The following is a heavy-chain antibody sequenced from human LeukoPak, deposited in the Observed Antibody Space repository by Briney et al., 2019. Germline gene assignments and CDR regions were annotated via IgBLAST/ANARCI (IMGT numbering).Heavy chain of an antibody. Sequence: PSETLSLTCTVSDDSIRTRYWSWIRQPPGKGLEWIGYMFYSGRTNYNPSLKSRVTISLDTSKNQFSLKLRSVTAEDTAIYYCARTRDDYNWEPEYWGQGTLVTVSS. D-gene: IGHD4-4*01. CDR3: ARTRDDYNWEPEY. V-gene: IGHV4-59*11. J-gene: IGHJ4*02. CDR1: DDSIRTRY. CDR2: MFYSGRT.